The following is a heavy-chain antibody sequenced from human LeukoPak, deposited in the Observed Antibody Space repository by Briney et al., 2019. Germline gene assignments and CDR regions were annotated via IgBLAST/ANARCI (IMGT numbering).Heavy chain of an antibody. V-gene: IGHV4-4*07. CDR1: GGSISSYY. CDR2: IYTSGST. J-gene: IGHJ4*02. D-gene: IGHD2-15*01. CDR3: ARLDCSGGSCYAFDY. Sequence: SETLSLTCTVSGGSISSYYWSWIRQPAGKGLEWIGRIYTSGSTNYNPSLKSRVTMSADTSKNQFSLKLSSVTAADTAVYYCARLDCSGGSCYAFDYWGQGTLVTVSS.